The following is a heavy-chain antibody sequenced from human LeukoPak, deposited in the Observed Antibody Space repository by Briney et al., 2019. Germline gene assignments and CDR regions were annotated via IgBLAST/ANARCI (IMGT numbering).Heavy chain of an antibody. CDR3: ARDQGFHFQHMDV. J-gene: IGHJ6*03. CDR1: GFTFSQDS. D-gene: IGHD2-15*01. CDR2: ISSRSRHI. V-gene: IGHV3-21*01. Sequence: PGGSVRLSGAASGFTFSQDSMDWVRETPRKGLEWVSSISSRSRHIDYADSVKGRLTISRDDAKNSLYLQMNSLRVEDTAVYYCARDQGFHFQHMDVWGKGTTVIVSS.